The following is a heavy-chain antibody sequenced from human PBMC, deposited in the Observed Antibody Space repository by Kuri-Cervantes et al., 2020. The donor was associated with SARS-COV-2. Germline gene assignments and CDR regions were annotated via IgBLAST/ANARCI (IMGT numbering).Heavy chain of an antibody. CDR2: IYHSGST. D-gene: IGHD1-26*01. CDR3: ARVSGAGAFDI. Sequence: SETLSLTCTVSGYSISSGYYWGWIRQPPGKGLEWIGSIYHSGSTYYNPSLKSRVTISVDTSKNQFSLKLSSVTAADTAVYYRARVSGAGAFDIWGQGTMVTVSS. J-gene: IGHJ3*02. V-gene: IGHV4-38-2*02. CDR1: GYSISSGYY.